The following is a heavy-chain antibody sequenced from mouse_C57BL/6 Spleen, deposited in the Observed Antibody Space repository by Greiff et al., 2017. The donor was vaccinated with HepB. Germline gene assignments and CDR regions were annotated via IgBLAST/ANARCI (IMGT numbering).Heavy chain of an antibody. CDR1: GYTFTSYT. J-gene: IGHJ4*01. V-gene: IGHV1-4*01. Sequence: VQLQESGAELARPGASVKMSCKASGYTFTSYTMHWVKQRPGQGLEWIGYINPSSGYTKYNQKFKDKATLTADKSSSTAYMQLSSLTSEDSAVYYCARGSKCDYAMDYWGQGTSVTVSS. CDR2: INPSSGYT. D-gene: IGHD1-3*01. CDR3: ARGSKCDYAMDY.